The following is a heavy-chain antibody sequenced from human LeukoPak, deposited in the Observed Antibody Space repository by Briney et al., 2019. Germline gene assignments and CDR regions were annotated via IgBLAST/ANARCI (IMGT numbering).Heavy chain of an antibody. J-gene: IGHJ4*02. CDR2: IYSSGST. V-gene: IGHV3-53*01. D-gene: IGHD2-15*01. CDR3: ASRHCSGGGCYFAGADPFDY. CDR1: GFTVSSNY. Sequence: GGSLRLSCAASGFTVSSNYMSWVRQPPGKGLEWVSVIYSSGSTYYADSVKGRFTISRDNSKNTLFLQMNSLRAEDTAVYFCASRHCSGGGCYFAGADPFDYWGQGTLVTVSS.